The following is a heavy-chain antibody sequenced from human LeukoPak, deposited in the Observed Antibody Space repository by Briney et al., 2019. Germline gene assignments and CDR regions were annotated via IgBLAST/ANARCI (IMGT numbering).Heavy chain of an antibody. CDR3: ARVVVPADMDDYYYYYMDV. CDR2: IYYSGST. J-gene: IGHJ6*03. V-gene: IGHV4-59*01. Sequence: PSETLSLTCTVSGGSISSYYWSWIRQPPGKGLERSGYIYYSGSTIYHLSLKSRVTITVDTYKSQISLKLSSVTASDTAVYYCARVVVPADMDDYYYYYMDVWGKGTTVTVSS. CDR1: GGSISSYY. D-gene: IGHD2-2*01.